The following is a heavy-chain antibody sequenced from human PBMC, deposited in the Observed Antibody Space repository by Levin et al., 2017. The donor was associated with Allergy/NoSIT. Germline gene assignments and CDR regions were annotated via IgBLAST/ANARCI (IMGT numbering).Heavy chain of an antibody. CDR2: IYSGGST. CDR3: ARDWGGSYYQDVA. Sequence: GGSLRLSCAASGFTVRSNYMSWVRQAPGKGLEWVSVIYSGGSTYYADSVKGRFTISRDNSKNTLYLQMNSLRAEDTAVYYCARDWGGSYYQDVAWGQGTLVTVSS. CDR1: GFTVRSNY. V-gene: IGHV3-53*01. D-gene: IGHD1-26*01. J-gene: IGHJ4*02.